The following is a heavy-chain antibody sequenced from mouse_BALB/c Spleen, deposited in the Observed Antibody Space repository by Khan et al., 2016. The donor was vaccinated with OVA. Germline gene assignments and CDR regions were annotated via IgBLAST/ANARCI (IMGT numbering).Heavy chain of an antibody. V-gene: IGHV1-77*01. CDR1: GYTFTDYV. CDR3: AKNYASWFAY. D-gene: IGHD1-1*02. Sequence: QVQLQQSGPELMKPGASVNISCKASGYTFTDYVINWVKQRTGQGLEWIGEIYPGSGTTYYNEKFKGKATLTADKSCNTAYMQLSSLTSEDSAVYFCAKNYASWFAYWGQGTLVTVSA. CDR2: IYPGSGTT. J-gene: IGHJ3*01.